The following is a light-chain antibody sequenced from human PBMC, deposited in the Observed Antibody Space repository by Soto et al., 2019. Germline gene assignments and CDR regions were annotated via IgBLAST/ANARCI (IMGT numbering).Light chain of an antibody. J-gene: IGLJ1*01. CDR1: SCDVGGYNF. V-gene: IGLV2-8*01. CDR3: SSYAGTKEV. Sequence: QSALTQRRSAYGSRGQSVTISCTGTSCDVGGYNFVSWYQQHPGKAPKLMIHEVNKRPSGVPNRFSGSKSGNTASLTVSGLQADDEADYYCSSYAGTKEVFGNGTKVTVL. CDR2: EVN.